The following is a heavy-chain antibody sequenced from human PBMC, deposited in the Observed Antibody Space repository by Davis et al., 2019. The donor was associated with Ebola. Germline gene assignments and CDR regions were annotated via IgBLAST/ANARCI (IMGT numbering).Heavy chain of an antibody. J-gene: IGHJ4*02. CDR1: GFTFSSYG. Sequence: GESLKISCAASGFTFSSYGMHWVRQAPGKGLEWVAVISYDGSNKYYADSVKGRFTISRDNSKNTLYLQMNSLTDEDTAIYYCARGYGSGRHFDYWGQGTLVTVSS. CDR3: ARGYGSGRHFDY. V-gene: IGHV3-30*03. CDR2: ISYDGSNK. D-gene: IGHD3-10*01.